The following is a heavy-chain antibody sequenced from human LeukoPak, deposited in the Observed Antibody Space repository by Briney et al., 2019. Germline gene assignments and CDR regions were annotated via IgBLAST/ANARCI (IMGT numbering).Heavy chain of an antibody. D-gene: IGHD4-23*01. CDR1: GYTFTSYG. Sequence: SVKVSCKASGYTFTSYGISWVRQAPGQGLEWMGGIIPIFGTANYAQKFQGRVTITTDESTSTAYMELSSLRSEDTAVYYCARGLNDYGGNSGLGYWGQGTLVTVSS. J-gene: IGHJ4*02. V-gene: IGHV1-69*05. CDR2: IIPIFGTA. CDR3: ARGLNDYGGNSGLGY.